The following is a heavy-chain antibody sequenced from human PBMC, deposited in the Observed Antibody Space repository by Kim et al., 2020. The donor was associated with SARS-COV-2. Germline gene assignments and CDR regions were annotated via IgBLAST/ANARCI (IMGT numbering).Heavy chain of an antibody. D-gene: IGHD1-1*01. J-gene: IGHJ6*02. CDR3: AKTISTGMVDYGMDA. CDR1: GFTFSSYG. Sequence: GGSLRLSCAASGFTFSSYGMHWVRQAPGKGLEWVAVISYDGSNKYYADSVKGRFTISRDKSKNTLYLQMNSLRAEDTAVYYCAKTISTGMVDYGMDAWG. CDR2: ISYDGSNK. V-gene: IGHV3-30*18.